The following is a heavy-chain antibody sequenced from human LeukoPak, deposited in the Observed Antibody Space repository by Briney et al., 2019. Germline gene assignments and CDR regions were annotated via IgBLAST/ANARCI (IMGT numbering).Heavy chain of an antibody. CDR3: ARKYYDSSGLQNWFDP. CDR1: GFTFSNYW. Sequence: GGSLRLSCAASGFTFSNYWMSWIRQAPGKGLEWVSYISSSGSTIYYADSVKGRFTISRDNAKNSLYLQMNSLRAEDTAVYYCARKYYDSSGLQNWFDPWGQGTLVTVSS. CDR2: ISSSGSTI. D-gene: IGHD3-22*01. V-gene: IGHV3-11*04. J-gene: IGHJ5*02.